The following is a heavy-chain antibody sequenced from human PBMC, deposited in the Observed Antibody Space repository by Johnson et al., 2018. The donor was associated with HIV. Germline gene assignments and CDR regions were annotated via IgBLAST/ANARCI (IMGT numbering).Heavy chain of an antibody. V-gene: IGHV3-33*06. J-gene: IGHJ3*02. D-gene: IGHD1-14*01. CDR1: GFTFSSYG. CDR3: AKGGSLTQDAPFDI. CDR2: IWYDGSNK. Sequence: QVQLVESGGGLVNPGGSLRLSCAASGFTFSSYGMHWVRQAPGKGLEWVAVIWYDGSNKYYADSVKGRFTISRDNSKNTLYLQMNSLRAEDTAVYYCAKGGSLTQDAPFDIWGQGTMVTVSS.